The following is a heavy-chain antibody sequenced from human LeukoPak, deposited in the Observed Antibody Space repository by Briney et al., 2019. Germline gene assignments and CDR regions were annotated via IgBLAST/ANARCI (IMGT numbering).Heavy chain of an antibody. D-gene: IGHD1-7*01. Sequence: SETLSLTCTVSGGSINYYYWSWIRQPPGKGLEWIGYIYYRGSTNYNPSLNIRVTISVDTSKNQFSLKLTSVTAADTAVYYCARTTGNYGYYFDYWGQGTLVTVSS. CDR2: IYYRGST. V-gene: IGHV4-59*01. CDR3: ARTTGNYGYYFDY. CDR1: GGSINYYY. J-gene: IGHJ4*02.